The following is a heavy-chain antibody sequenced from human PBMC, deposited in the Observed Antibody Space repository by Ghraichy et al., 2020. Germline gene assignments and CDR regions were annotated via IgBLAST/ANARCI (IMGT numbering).Heavy chain of an antibody. V-gene: IGHV3-66*01. Sequence: GGSLRLSCEASGFTVSSNYMSWVRQAPGKGLEWVSVIYSGGSTYYADSVKGRFTISRDNSTKTLYMQMNSLRAEDTAVYYCARRWNYYDSSGLADYWGKRTLSAVSS. CDR1: GFTVSSNY. D-gene: IGHD3-22*01. CDR3: ARRWNYYDSSGLADY. CDR2: IYSGGST. J-gene: IGHJ4*02.